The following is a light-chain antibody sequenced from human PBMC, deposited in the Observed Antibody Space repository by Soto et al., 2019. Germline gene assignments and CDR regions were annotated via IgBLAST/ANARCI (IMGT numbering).Light chain of an antibody. Sequence: DIQMTQSPSSLSASVGSRVPITCRASQDVNNYLAWYQQKPGKAPKVLIYAASTLQTGVPSRFSGSGSGTDFTLIINSLQPDDIAAYYCQSYDSDPITFGQGTRLEIK. V-gene: IGKV1-27*01. J-gene: IGKJ5*01. CDR3: QSYDSDPIT. CDR2: AAS. CDR1: QDVNNY.